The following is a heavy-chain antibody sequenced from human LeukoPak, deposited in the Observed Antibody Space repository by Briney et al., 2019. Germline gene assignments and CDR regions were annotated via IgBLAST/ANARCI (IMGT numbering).Heavy chain of an antibody. CDR3: VQGGHFDF. J-gene: IGHJ4*02. D-gene: IGHD3-16*01. CDR1: GFPFSTFW. V-gene: IGHV3-7*01. Sequence: GGSLRLSCAASGFPFSTFWMTWGRQTPGKGPEWVVNINEDGSKKYYVDSVKGRFTISRDNGKNSLYLEMNSLRADDTALYFCVQGGHFDFWGQGAPVTVSS. CDR2: INEDGSKK.